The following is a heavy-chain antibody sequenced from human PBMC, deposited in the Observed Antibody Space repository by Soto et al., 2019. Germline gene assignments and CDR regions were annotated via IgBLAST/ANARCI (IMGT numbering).Heavy chain of an antibody. D-gene: IGHD6-19*01. V-gene: IGHV1-46*01. J-gene: IGHJ4*02. CDR2: INPSGVST. CDR3: ARDGRSPYSSGWNYLDY. Sequence: QVQLVQSGAEVKKPGASVKVSCKASGYTFTSYYMHWVRQAPGQGLELMGIINPSGVSTSYEQKFKGRVTMTRETTTSTVYMELSSLRSEDTAVYDCARDGRSPYSSGWNYLDYWGQGTLVTVSS. CDR1: GYTFTSYY.